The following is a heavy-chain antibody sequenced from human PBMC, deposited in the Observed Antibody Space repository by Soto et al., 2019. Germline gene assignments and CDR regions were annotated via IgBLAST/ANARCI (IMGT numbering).Heavy chain of an antibody. Sequence: PGGSLRLSCAASGFTFSSYGMHWVRQAPGKGLEWVAVISYDGSNKYYADSVKGRFTISRDNSKNTLYLQMNSLRAEDTAVYYCAKGGAIQLGYYYGMDVWGQGTTVTVSS. D-gene: IGHD5-18*01. J-gene: IGHJ6*02. CDR2: ISYDGSNK. CDR1: GFTFSSYG. V-gene: IGHV3-30*18. CDR3: AKGGAIQLGYYYGMDV.